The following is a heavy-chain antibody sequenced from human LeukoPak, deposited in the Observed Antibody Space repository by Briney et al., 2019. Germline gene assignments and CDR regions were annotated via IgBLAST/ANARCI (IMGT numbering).Heavy chain of an antibody. D-gene: IGHD1-26*01. CDR1: GFTFSSYG. V-gene: IGHV3-30*19. CDR3: ARGGANYFDC. CDR2: ISNDGSHK. J-gene: IGHJ4*02. Sequence: GGSLRLSCAASGFTFSSYGIHWVRQAPGKGLEWVAVISNDGSHKYYADSVRDRFTISRDNSRDTLYLQMDSLRPEDTAVYSCARGGANYFDCWGQGTLVTVSS.